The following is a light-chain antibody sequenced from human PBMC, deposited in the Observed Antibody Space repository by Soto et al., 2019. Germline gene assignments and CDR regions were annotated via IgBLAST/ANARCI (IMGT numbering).Light chain of an antibody. CDR2: DLT. V-gene: IGLV2-14*01. CDR1: SSDVGGYNY. Sequence: QSALTQPASVSGSPGQSITISCTGTSSDVGGYNYVSWYQQHPVKAPKLMIYDLTNRPSGVSDRFSGSKSGNTASLTISGLQAEDEADYYCSSYTSSSTPYVFGTGTKVTVL. J-gene: IGLJ1*01. CDR3: SSYTSSSTPYV.